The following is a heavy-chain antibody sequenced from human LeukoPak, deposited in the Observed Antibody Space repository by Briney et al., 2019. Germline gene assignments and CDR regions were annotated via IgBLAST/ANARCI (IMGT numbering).Heavy chain of an antibody. V-gene: IGHV3-7*01. CDR3: ASSHDSSGND. J-gene: IGHJ4*02. Sequence: GGSLRLSCVAPGFSFSSYWMAWVRQAPGKGLEWVANIKYDGSLKFYVDSVKGRFTISRDNAKNSPYLEMNSLRADDTAVYFCASSHDSSGNDWGQGTMVTVSS. CDR2: IKYDGSLK. D-gene: IGHD3-22*01. CDR1: GFSFSSYW.